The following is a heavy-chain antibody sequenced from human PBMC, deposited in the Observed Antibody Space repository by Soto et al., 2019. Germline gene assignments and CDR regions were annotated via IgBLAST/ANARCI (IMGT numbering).Heavy chain of an antibody. CDR3: ARGTQGCSGGSCYLGYYYYMDV. D-gene: IGHD2-15*01. J-gene: IGHJ6*03. CDR2: IYSGGST. Sequence: GGSLRLSCAASGFTVSSNYMSWVRQAPGKGLEWVSVIYSGGSTYYADSVKGRFTISRHNSKNTLYLQMNSLRAEDTAVYYCARGTQGCSGGSCYLGYYYYMDVWGKGTTVTVSS. CDR1: GFTVSSNY. V-gene: IGHV3-53*04.